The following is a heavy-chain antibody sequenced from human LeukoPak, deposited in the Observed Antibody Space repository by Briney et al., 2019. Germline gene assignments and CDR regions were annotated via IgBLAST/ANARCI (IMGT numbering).Heavy chain of an antibody. CDR2: INPNSGTT. V-gene: IGHV1-2*02. CDR1: GYTFTGYY. Sequence: ASVKVSCKGSGYTFTGYYMHWVRQAPGQGLEWMGWINPNSGTTNYAQKFQGRVTVTRDTSISTAYMELSRLESDDTAVYYCARDLMTTPTWDFDYWGQGTLVTVAT. J-gene: IGHJ4*02. D-gene: IGHD3-16*01. CDR3: ARDLMTTPTWDFDY.